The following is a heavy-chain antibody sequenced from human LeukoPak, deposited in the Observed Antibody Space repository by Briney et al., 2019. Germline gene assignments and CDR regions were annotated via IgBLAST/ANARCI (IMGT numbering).Heavy chain of an antibody. Sequence: GRSLRLSCAASGFKFNFDDYAFHWVRQAPGKGLEWVSGMNWKTDIVAYADPVKGRFTISRDNDRKSVHLQMNSLTPDDMAVYHCAKGPKENWYFDLWGRGTLVTVSS. CDR3: AKGPKENWYFDL. V-gene: IGHV3-9*03. J-gene: IGHJ2*01. CDR2: MNWKTDIV. CDR1: GFKFNFDDYA.